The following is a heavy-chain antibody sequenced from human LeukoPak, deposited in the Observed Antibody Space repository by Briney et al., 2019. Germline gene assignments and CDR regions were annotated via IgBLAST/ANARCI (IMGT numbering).Heavy chain of an antibody. CDR2: MYVSGTT. CDR3: AGLVGRYSSRLYYYYFDY. J-gene: IGHJ4*02. Sequence: KPSETLSLTCTVSGDSINSLDLWSGGRPPPGKGLGWIGEMYVSGTTHSNPSVKSRVTISIDKSKNHFFLNLRSVTAADTAVYYCAGLVGRYSSRLYYYYFDYWGQGTLVTVSS. V-gene: IGHV4-4*02. D-gene: IGHD3-22*01. CDR1: GDSINSLDL.